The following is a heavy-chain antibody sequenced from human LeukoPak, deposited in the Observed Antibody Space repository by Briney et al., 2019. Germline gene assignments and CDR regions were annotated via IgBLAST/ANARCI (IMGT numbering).Heavy chain of an antibody. Sequence: SETLSLTCAVYGGSFSGYYWSWIRQPPGKGLEWIGEINHSGSTNYNPSLKSRVTISIDTSKNQFSLKLRFVTAADTAVYYCARVRCSGGSCPYYYYYYYMDVWGKGTTVTVSS. J-gene: IGHJ6*03. D-gene: IGHD2-15*01. V-gene: IGHV4-34*01. CDR2: INHSGST. CDR3: ARVRCSGGSCPYYYYYYYMDV. CDR1: GGSFSGYY.